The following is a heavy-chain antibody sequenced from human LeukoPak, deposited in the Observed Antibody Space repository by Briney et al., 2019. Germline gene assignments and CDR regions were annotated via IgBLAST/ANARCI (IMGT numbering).Heavy chain of an antibody. CDR3: ATGLHYYDSSGYSDY. CDR1: GYTLTELS. Sequence: ASVKVSCKVSGYTLTELSMHWVRQAPGKGLEWMGGFDPEDGETIYAQKFHGRVTMTEDTSTDKAYMELSGLRSEDTAVYYCATGLHYYDSSGYSDYWGQGTLVTVSS. CDR2: FDPEDGET. D-gene: IGHD3-22*01. V-gene: IGHV1-24*01. J-gene: IGHJ4*02.